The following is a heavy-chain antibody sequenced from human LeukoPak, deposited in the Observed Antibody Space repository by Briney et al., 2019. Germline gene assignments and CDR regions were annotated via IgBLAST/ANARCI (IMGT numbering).Heavy chain of an antibody. CDR2: IWSDGSTK. D-gene: IGHD6-13*01. Sequence: GRSLRLSCAASGFTFRNYGMHWVRQASGKGLEWVAVIWSDGSTKYYAESVQGRFTISSNTSKNRLYLQLNSLRIEDKAVFYCARDTSSSWYYFDHWGQGTLVTVSS. CDR3: ARDTSSSWYYFDH. J-gene: IGHJ4*02. CDR1: GFTFRNYG. V-gene: IGHV3-33*01.